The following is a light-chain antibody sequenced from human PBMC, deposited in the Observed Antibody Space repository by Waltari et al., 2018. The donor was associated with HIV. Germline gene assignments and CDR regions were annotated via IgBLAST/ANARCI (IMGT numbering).Light chain of an antibody. CDR3: QAWDSDTYV. V-gene: IGLV3-1*01. J-gene: IGLJ1*01. Sequence: YDLNQPPAVSVSPAQTATITCSGHQLGDTSASWSEHRPGQSPIVVIYQNKKRPSGILERFSGSKSGNTATLTISGTQVTDEADYYCQAWDSDTYVFGTGTKVTVL. CDR2: QNK. CDR1: QLGDTS.